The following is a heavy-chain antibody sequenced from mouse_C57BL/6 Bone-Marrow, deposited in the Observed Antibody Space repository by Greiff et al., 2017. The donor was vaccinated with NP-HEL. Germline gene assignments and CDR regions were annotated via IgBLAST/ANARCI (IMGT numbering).Heavy chain of an antibody. J-gene: IGHJ3*01. CDR2: IHPNSGST. Sequence: QVQLQQPGAELVKPGASVKLSCKASGYTFTSYWMHWVKLRPGQGLEWIGMIHPNSGSTNYNEKFKSKATLTVDKSSSTAYMQLSSLTSEDSAVYYCARFYYSWFAYWGQGTLVTVSA. CDR3: ARFYYSWFAY. CDR1: GYTFTSYW. V-gene: IGHV1-64*01. D-gene: IGHD2-1*01.